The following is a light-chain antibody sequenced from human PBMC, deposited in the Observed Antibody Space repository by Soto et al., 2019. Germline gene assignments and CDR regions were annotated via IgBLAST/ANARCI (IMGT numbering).Light chain of an antibody. J-gene: IGKJ1*01. V-gene: IGKV1-5*01. CDR1: QSISSW. Sequence: DIQMTQSPSTLSASVGDRVTITCRASQSISSWLAWYQQKPGKAPKLLIYDASSLESGVPSRFSGSGSGTEFTLTISSLQHDDFATYYCQQYNSYPLLPFGQGPKVEIK. CDR2: DAS. CDR3: QQYNSYPLLP.